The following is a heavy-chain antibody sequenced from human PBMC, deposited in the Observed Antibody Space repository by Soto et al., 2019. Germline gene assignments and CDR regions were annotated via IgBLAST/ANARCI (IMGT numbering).Heavy chain of an antibody. V-gene: IGHV1-2*04. Sequence: ASVKVSCKASGYTFTGYYMHWVRQAPGQGLEWMGWINPNSGGTNYAQKFQGWVTMTRDTSISTAYMELSRLRSDDTAVYYCARGRMITFGGVIVEAAFDIWGQGAMVTVSS. CDR2: INPNSGGT. D-gene: IGHD3-16*02. CDR3: ARGRMITFGGVIVEAAFDI. J-gene: IGHJ3*02. CDR1: GYTFTGYY.